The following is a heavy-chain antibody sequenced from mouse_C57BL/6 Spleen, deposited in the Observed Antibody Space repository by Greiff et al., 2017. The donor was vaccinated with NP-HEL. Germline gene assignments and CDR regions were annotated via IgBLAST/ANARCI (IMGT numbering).Heavy chain of an antibody. Sequence: QVQLKQSGAELARPGASVKLSCKASGYTFTSYGISWVKQRTGQGLEWIGEIYPRSGNTYYNEKFKGKATLTADKSSSTAYMELRSLTSEDSAVYFCARSNLLLRFDYWGQGTTLTVSS. CDR1: GYTFTSYG. V-gene: IGHV1-81*01. CDR2: IYPRSGNT. CDR3: ARSNLLLRFDY. D-gene: IGHD1-1*01. J-gene: IGHJ2*01.